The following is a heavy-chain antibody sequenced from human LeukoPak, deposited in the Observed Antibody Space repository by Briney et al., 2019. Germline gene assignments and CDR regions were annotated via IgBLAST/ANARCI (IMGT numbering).Heavy chain of an antibody. D-gene: IGHD5-12*01. CDR1: GYTFTSYD. J-gene: IGHJ5*02. V-gene: IGHV1-8*01. CDR3: ARGPSGYGLGWLDP. CDR2: MNPNSGNT. Sequence: GASVKVSCKASGYTFTSYDVNWVRQATGQGLEWMGWMNPNSGNTGFAQKFQGRVTLTRDTSISTAYMELSSLRSEDTAVYYCARGPSGYGLGWLDPWGQGTLVTVSS.